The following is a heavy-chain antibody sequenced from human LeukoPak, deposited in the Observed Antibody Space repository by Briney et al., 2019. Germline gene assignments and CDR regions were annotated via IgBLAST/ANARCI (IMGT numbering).Heavy chain of an antibody. J-gene: IGHJ4*02. D-gene: IGHD3-22*01. Sequence: GGSLRLSCAASGFTFSSYGMHWVRQAPGKGLEWVAFIRYDGSNKYYADSVKGRFTISRDNSKNTLYLQMNSLRAEDTAVYYCANTPPYYDSSGYLLYWGQGALVTVSS. CDR3: ANTPPYYDSSGYLLY. CDR1: GFTFSSYG. V-gene: IGHV3-30*02. CDR2: IRYDGSNK.